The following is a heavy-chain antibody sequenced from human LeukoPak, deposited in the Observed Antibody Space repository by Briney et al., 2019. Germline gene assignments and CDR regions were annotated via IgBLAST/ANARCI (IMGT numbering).Heavy chain of an antibody. Sequence: GGSLRLSCAASGFTFSSYALSWVRQAPGKGLEWVSAISGSGGSTYYADSVKGRFTISRDNSKNTLYLQMNSLRAEDTAVYYCAKDSNVLWFGEGPNWGQGTLVTVSS. CDR2: ISGSGGST. J-gene: IGHJ4*02. D-gene: IGHD3-10*01. CDR1: GFTFSSYA. CDR3: AKDSNVLWFGEGPN. V-gene: IGHV3-23*01.